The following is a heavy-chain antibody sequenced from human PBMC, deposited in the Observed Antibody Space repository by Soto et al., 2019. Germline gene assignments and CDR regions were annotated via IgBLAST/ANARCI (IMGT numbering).Heavy chain of an antibody. CDR3: ARGGPYSSRVRYGY. CDR1: GGSFSGYY. CDR2: INHSGST. D-gene: IGHD6-13*01. V-gene: IGHV4-34*01. Sequence: QVQLQQWGAGLLKPSETLSLTCAVYGGSFSGYYWSWIRQPPGKGLEWIGEINHSGSTNYNPSLKSRVTISVDTSKNQFSLKLSSVTAADTAVYYCARGGPYSSRVRYGYWGQGTLVTVSS. J-gene: IGHJ4*02.